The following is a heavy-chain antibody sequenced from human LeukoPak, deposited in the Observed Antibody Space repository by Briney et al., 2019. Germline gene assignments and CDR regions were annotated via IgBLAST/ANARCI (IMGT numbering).Heavy chain of an antibody. Sequence: GGSLRLSCAASGFTFSNYAMRWVRQAPGKGLEWVSGISGSGDSTYYADSVKGRFTISRDNSKNTLYLQMNSLRAEDTAVYYCAKDPTFGGVIVPRFDYWGQGTLVTVSS. CDR1: GFTFSNYA. CDR2: ISGSGDST. J-gene: IGHJ4*02. V-gene: IGHV3-23*01. D-gene: IGHD3-16*02. CDR3: AKDPTFGGVIVPRFDY.